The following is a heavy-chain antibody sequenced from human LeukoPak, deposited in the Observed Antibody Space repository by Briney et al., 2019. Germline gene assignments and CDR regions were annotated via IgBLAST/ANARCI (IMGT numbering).Heavy chain of an antibody. J-gene: IGHJ5*02. CDR1: GASISSSAYY. CDR2: IYYSGST. V-gene: IGHV4-39*07. CDR3: ARDKALNWFDP. Sequence: PSETLSLTCTVSGASISSSAYYWGWIRQPPGKGLEWIGTIYYSGSTYYNSSLKSRVTISIDTSKNQFSLRLTSVTSADTAVYYCARDKALNWFDPWGQGTVVTVSS.